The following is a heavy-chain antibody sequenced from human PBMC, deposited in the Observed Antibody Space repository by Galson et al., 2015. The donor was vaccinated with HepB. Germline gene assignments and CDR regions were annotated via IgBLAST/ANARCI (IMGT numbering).Heavy chain of an antibody. CDR3: ARQYGIVFDS. Sequence: CAISGDRVSSNGATWNWIRQSPSRGLEWLGRTYYRSTWKNDYAVSMKSRLTINSDTSRNQFSLQLNSVTPEDTAVYYCARQYGIVFDSGAQATLVTVSS. CDR1: GDRVSSNGAT. J-gene: IGHJ4*02. D-gene: IGHD6-6*01. V-gene: IGHV6-1*01. CDR2: TYYRSTWKN.